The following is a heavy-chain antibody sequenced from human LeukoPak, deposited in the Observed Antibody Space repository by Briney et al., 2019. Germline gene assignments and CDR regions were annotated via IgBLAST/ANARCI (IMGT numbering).Heavy chain of an antibody. CDR2: IYSSGST. J-gene: IGHJ5*02. V-gene: IGHV4-4*07. D-gene: IGHD3-10*01. Sequence: SETLALTCTVSGGPISSYYWSWIRQPAGKGLEWIGRIYSSGSTDYNSSLKSRVTMSVGTSKNQFSLKLSSVTAADTAVYYCARGAYGSGSTNWFDPWGQGTLVTVSS. CDR1: GGPISSYY. CDR3: ARGAYGSGSTNWFDP.